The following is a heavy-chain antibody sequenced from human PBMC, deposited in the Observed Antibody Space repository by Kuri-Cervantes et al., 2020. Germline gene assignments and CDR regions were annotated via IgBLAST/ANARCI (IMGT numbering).Heavy chain of an antibody. CDR1: GFTFSSYG. J-gene: IGHJ3*02. D-gene: IGHD6-13*01. Sequence: GESLKISCAASGFTFSSYGMHWVHQAPGKGLEWVAVISYDGSNKYYADSVKGRFTISRDNSKNTLYLQMNSLRAEDTAVYYCARDSQQLVRAFDIWGQGTMVTVSS. V-gene: IGHV3-30*03. CDR2: ISYDGSNK. CDR3: ARDSQQLVRAFDI.